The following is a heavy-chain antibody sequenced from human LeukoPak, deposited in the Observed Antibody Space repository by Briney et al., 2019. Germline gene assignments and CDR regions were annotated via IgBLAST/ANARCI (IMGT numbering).Heavy chain of an antibody. D-gene: IGHD3-10*01. CDR1: GFTFSSFA. CDR2: ISGNGDST. CDR3: ARSFSGMDY. Sequence: PGGSLRLSCAASGFTFSSFAMHWVRQAPGKGLEYVSTISGNGDSTYYANSVRGRFTISRDNSKNTLYLQMGSLRTEDMAVYYCARSFSGMDYWGQGTLVTVSS. V-gene: IGHV3-64*01. J-gene: IGHJ4*02.